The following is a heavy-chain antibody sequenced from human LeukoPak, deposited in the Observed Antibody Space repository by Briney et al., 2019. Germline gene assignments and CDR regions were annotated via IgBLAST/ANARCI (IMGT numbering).Heavy chain of an antibody. CDR3: ARDQNYDILTGYPRYYFDY. J-gene: IGHJ4*02. Sequence: PSGGSLRLSCAASGFTFSSYSMNWVRQAPGKGLEWVSSISSSSSTIYYADSVKGRFTISRDNAKNSLYLQMNSLRAEDTAVYYCARDQNYDILTGYPRYYFDYWGQGTLVTVSS. CDR2: ISSSSSTI. CDR1: GFTFSSYS. V-gene: IGHV3-48*04. D-gene: IGHD3-9*01.